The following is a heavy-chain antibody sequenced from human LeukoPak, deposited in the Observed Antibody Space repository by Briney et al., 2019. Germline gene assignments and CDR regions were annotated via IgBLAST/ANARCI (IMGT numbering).Heavy chain of an antibody. Sequence: GGSLRLSCAGSGFTFSLYNMHWVRQAPGKGLECVALISFGGSPKYYADSVKGRFTISRDNSKNTLFLQMSSLKAEDTAVYYCAREGASNGYHYGMDVWGQGTTVSVS. D-gene: IGHD5-12*01. CDR3: AREGASNGYHYGMDV. V-gene: IGHV3-30*04. CDR1: GFTFSLYN. CDR2: ISFGGSPK. J-gene: IGHJ6*02.